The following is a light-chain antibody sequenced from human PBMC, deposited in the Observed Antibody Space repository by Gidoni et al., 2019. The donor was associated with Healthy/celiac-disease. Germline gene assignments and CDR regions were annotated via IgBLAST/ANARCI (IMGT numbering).Light chain of an antibody. V-gene: IGKV1-39*01. CDR1: QSISSY. J-gene: IGKJ3*01. Sequence: IQMTQSPSSLSASVGDRVTITCRASQSISSYLNWYQQKPGKAPKLLIYAASSLQSGVPSRFSGSGSGTDFTLTISRLQPEDFATYYCQQSYSTPPFTFXPXTKVDIK. CDR2: AAS. CDR3: QQSYSTPPFT.